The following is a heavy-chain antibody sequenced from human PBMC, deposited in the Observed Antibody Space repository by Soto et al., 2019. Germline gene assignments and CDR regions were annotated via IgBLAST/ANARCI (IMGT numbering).Heavy chain of an antibody. J-gene: IGHJ6*02. Sequence: PSETLSLTCAVYGGSFSGDYWNWIRQSPGKELKCIGEINHSGTSNYNPSLNSRVTISVDTSKNQFSLQLRYVTAADTAVYYCARKSTMAVRALFRYHSHGLDVWGQGNTVTVSS. CDR2: INHSGTS. CDR1: GGSFSGDY. CDR3: ARKSTMAVRALFRYHSHGLDV. V-gene: IGHV4-34*01. D-gene: IGHD3-10*01.